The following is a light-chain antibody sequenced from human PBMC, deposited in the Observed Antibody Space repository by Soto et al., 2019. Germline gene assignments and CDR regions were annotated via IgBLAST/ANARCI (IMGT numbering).Light chain of an antibody. CDR1: QSVSNNY. V-gene: IGKV3-20*01. J-gene: IGKJ5*01. CDR2: GAS. Sequence: ELVLTQSPGTLSLSPGERANLSCRASQSVSNNYLAWSQQKPGQAPRLLIYGASNRATGIPDRFSGSGSGTDSTLTIRRLEPEDFAVYYCQQYGSSGTFGQGTRLEIK. CDR3: QQYGSSGT.